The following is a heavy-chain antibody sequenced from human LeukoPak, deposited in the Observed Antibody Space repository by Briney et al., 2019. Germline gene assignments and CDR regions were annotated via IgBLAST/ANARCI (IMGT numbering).Heavy chain of an antibody. V-gene: IGHV4-31*03. J-gene: IGHJ5*02. D-gene: IGHD2-21*01. Sequence: SETLSLTCTVTGGSISSGGYYWSWIRQHPGKGLEWIGYIYYSGSTYYNPSLKSRVTISVDTSKNQFSLKLSSVTAADTAVYYCAQTIRDWFDPWGQGTLVTVSS. CDR3: AQTIRDWFDP. CDR1: GGSISSGGYY. CDR2: IYYSGST.